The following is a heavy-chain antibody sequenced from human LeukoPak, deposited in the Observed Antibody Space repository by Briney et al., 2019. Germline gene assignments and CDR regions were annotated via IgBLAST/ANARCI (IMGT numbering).Heavy chain of an antibody. CDR1: GYRFTDYW. J-gene: IGHJ4*02. CDR3: ARYRGDYVSLPSPFDF. CDR2: ISPADSDT. V-gene: IGHV5-51*01. Sequence: GESLKISCKGSGYRFTDYWIGWVRQMPGKGLEWMGIISPADSDTRYSPSFQGQVTISADESISTAYLQWSSLKASDTAMYYCARYRGDYVSLPSPFDFWGQGTLVTVSS. D-gene: IGHD4-17*01.